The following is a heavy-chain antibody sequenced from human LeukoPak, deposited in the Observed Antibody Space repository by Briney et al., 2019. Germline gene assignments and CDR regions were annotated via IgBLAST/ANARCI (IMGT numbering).Heavy chain of an antibody. CDR1: RYTFTSYD. CDR3: ARGFRSHRDYGDYPDY. Sequence: GASVKVSCKASRYTFTSYDINWVRQATGQGLEWMGWMNPNSGNTGYAQKFQGRVTMTRNTSISTAYMELSSLRSEDTAVYYCARGFRSHRDYGDYPDYWGQGTLVTVSS. D-gene: IGHD4-17*01. V-gene: IGHV1-8*01. CDR2: MNPNSGNT. J-gene: IGHJ4*02.